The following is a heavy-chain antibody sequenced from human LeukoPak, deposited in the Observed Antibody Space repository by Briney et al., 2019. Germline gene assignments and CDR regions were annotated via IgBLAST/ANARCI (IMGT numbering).Heavy chain of an antibody. CDR3: TTDRGYCSGGACPYYYYGMDV. D-gene: IGHD2-15*01. CDR2: IKTKTDGGTT. J-gene: IGHJ6*04. V-gene: IGHV3-15*01. Sequence: GGSLRLSCVASGFTFSNAWMSWVRQAPGKGLEWVGRIKTKTDGGTTDCAAPVKSRFTISRDDSKNTLYLQMNSLKTEDTAVYYCTTDRGYCSGGACPYYYYGMDVWGKGTTVTVSS. CDR1: GFTFSNAW.